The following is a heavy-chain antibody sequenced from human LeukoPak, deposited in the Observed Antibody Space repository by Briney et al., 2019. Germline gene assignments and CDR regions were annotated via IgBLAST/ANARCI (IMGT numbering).Heavy chain of an antibody. Sequence: ASVKVSCKASGYTFTGYYMHWVRQAPGQGLEWMGWINPNSGGTNYAQKFQGRVTMTRDTSISTAYMELSRLRSDDTAVYYCARRGYYDTTAFDLWGQGTMVTVSP. V-gene: IGHV1-2*02. CDR3: ARRGYYDTTAFDL. CDR1: GYTFTGYY. D-gene: IGHD3-22*01. CDR2: INPNSGGT. J-gene: IGHJ3*01.